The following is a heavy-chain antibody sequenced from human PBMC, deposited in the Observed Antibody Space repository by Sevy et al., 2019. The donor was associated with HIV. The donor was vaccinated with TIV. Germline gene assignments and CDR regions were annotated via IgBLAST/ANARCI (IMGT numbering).Heavy chain of an antibody. CDR3: ARGGTSLFAP. J-gene: IGHJ5*02. CDR1: GGSGGSISDYY. V-gene: IGHV4-59*01. D-gene: IGHD2-15*01. Sequence: SETLSLTCGVSGGSGGSISDYYWSWIRQPPGKGLEWIGYINYSRSTKFNPSLKSRVTISVDTSKNQFSLKLTSVTAADTAVYYCARGGTSLFAPWGQGTLVTVSS. CDR2: INYSRST.